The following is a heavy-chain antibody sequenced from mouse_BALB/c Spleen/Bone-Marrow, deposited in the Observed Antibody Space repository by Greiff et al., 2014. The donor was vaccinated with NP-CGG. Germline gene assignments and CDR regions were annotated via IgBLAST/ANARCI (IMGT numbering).Heavy chain of an antibody. CDR3: ARGGGYDYAMDY. V-gene: IGHV5-6-5*01. D-gene: IGHD2-10*02. Sequence: DVMLVESGGGLVKPGGSLKLSCAASGFTFSSYAMSWVRQTPEKRLEWVASISSGGSTYYPDSVKGRFTISRDNARNILYLQMSSLRSEDTAMYYCARGGGYDYAMDYWGQGTSVTVSS. J-gene: IGHJ4*01. CDR1: GFTFSSYA. CDR2: ISSGGST.